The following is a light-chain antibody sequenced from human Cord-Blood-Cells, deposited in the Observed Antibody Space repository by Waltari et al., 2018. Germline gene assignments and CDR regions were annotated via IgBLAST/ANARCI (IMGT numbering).Light chain of an antibody. CDR3: AAWDDSLNGPV. CDR2: SNN. CDR1: SPNIGSNN. J-gene: IGLJ2*01. V-gene: IGLV1-44*01. Sequence: QSVLPQPPSASGTPGQRATLSCSGSSPNIGSNNLNRYQQLPGTAPKLLIYSNNQRPSGVPDRFSGSKSGTSASLAISGLQSEDEAYYYCAAWDDSLNGPVFGGGTKLTVL.